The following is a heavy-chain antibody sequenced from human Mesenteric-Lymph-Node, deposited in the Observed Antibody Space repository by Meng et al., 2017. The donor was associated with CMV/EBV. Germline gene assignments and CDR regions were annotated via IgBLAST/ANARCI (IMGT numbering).Heavy chain of an antibody. CDR3: ARDSDTYYDILTGHLPGQSDY. V-gene: IGHV1-18*01. J-gene: IGHJ4*02. Sequence: YGISWVRQSPGQGLEWMGWISASHGNPNYAQTLQGRVTMTTDTSTSTAYMELRSLRSDDTAVYYCARDSDTYYDILTGHLPGQSDYWGQGTLVTVSS. CDR1: YG. CDR2: ISASHGNP. D-gene: IGHD3-9*01.